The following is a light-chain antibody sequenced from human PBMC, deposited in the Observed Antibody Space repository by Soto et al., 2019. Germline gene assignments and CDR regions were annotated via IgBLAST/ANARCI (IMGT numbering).Light chain of an antibody. CDR1: QSFSNTY. J-gene: IGKJ5*01. Sequence: EIVLTQSPGTLSLSPGERATLSCRASQSFSNTYLAWYQQKPGQAPSLLIYDASNRATGIPARFSGSGSGTDFTLTISSLEPEDFAVYYCQQRNNWPPSVTFGQGTRLEIK. V-gene: IGKV3-11*01. CDR3: QQRNNWPPSVT. CDR2: DAS.